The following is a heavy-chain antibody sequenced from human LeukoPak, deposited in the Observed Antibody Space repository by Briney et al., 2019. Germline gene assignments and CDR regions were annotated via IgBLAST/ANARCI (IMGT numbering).Heavy chain of an antibody. CDR1: GGSFSGYY. Sequence: SETLSLTCAVYGGSFSGYYWSWIRQPPGKGLEWIGEINHSGSTNYNPSLKSRVTIPVDTSKNQFSLKLSSVTAADTAVYYCARGSYDILTGYLGGLDYWGQGTLVTVSS. J-gene: IGHJ4*02. V-gene: IGHV4-34*01. CDR3: ARGSYDILTGYLGGLDY. CDR2: INHSGST. D-gene: IGHD3-9*01.